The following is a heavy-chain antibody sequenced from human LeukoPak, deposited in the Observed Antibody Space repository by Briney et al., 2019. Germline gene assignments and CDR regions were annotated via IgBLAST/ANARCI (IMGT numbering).Heavy chain of an antibody. CDR3: ARVVSGSMLDP. Sequence: SETLSLTCTVSGGSISSSSYYWGWIRQPPGKGLEWIGSIYYSGSTYYNPSLKSRVTISVDTSKNQFSLKLSSVTAADTAVYYCARVVSGSMLDPWGQGTLVTVSS. CDR2: IYYSGST. J-gene: IGHJ5*02. CDR1: GGSISSSSYY. V-gene: IGHV4-39*07. D-gene: IGHD3-10*01.